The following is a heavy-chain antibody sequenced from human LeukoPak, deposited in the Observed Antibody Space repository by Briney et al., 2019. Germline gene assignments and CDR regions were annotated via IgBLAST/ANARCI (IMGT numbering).Heavy chain of an antibody. V-gene: IGHV1-3*01. J-gene: IGHJ4*02. CDR3: ARSGSNWSCDS. Sequence: ASVKVSCKASGYAFPHYGVQWVRQSPGQTLEWMGWINAGNGDDTKYSQKFQARLTMTTDTSATTVYMELNSLRSEDTAVYYCARSGSNWSCDSWGQGTLVTVSS. CDR2: INAGNGDDT. D-gene: IGHD6-13*01. CDR1: GYAFPHYG.